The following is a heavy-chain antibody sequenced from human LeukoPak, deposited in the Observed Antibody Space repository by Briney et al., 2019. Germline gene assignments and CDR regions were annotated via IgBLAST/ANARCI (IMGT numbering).Heavy chain of an antibody. CDR1: GFTFSSYE. J-gene: IGHJ4*02. V-gene: IGHV3-48*03. Sequence: QAGGSLRLSCAASGFTFSSYEMNWVRQAPGKGLEWVPYISSSGSTIYYADSVKGRFTISRDNAKNSLYLQMNSLRAEDTAVYYCARAISDYYDSSGYYSGIDYWGQGTLVTVSS. CDR2: ISSSGSTI. D-gene: IGHD3-22*01. CDR3: ARAISDYYDSSGYYSGIDY.